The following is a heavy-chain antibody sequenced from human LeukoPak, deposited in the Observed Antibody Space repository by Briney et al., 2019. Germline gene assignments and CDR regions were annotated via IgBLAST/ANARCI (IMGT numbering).Heavy chain of an antibody. V-gene: IGHV1-2*06. CDR3: AREAVAGTKKLSAFDI. D-gene: IGHD6-19*01. J-gene: IGHJ3*02. CDR2: INPNSGGT. Sequence: ASVKVSCKASGYTFTGYYMHWVRQAPGQGLEWMGRINPNSGGTNYAQKFQGRVTMTRDTSISTAYMELSRLRSDDTAVYYCAREAVAGTKKLSAFDIWGQGTMVTVSS. CDR1: GYTFTGYY.